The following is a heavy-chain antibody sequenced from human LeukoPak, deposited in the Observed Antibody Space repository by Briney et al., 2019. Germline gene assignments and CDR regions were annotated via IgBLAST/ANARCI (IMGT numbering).Heavy chain of an antibody. D-gene: IGHD1-20*01. J-gene: IGHJ1*01. CDR3: AKTPYRYNWNPWREYFQH. CDR2: ISRSGGST. Sequence: GGSLRLSCAASGFTFSSYAMSWVRQAPGKGLEWVSAISRSGGSTYYADSVKGRFTISRDNSKNTLYLQMNSLRAEDTAVYYCAKTPYRYNWNPWREYFQHWGQGTLATVSS. CDR1: GFTFSSYA. V-gene: IGHV3-23*01.